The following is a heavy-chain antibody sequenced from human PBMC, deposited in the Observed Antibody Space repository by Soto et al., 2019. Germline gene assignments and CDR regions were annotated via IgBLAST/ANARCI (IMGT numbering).Heavy chain of an antibody. J-gene: IGHJ4*02. V-gene: IGHV1-69*02. CDR3: ARLILDGDDHFDC. CDR2: IIPILGIA. D-gene: IGHD4-17*01. Sequence: SVKVSCKASGGTFSSYTISWVRQAPGQGLEWMGRIIPILGIANYAQKFQGRVTITADTSTSTAYMELSSLRSEYTAVYYCARLILDGDDHFDCWGQGTLVTVSS. CDR1: GGTFSSYT.